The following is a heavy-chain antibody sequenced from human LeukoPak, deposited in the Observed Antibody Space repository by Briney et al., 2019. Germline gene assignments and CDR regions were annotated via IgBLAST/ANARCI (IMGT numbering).Heavy chain of an antibody. Sequence: PAGSLRLSCAASGFTFSNYATHWVRQAPGKGLEWVAVISYDGSNKYYVVSVKGRFTISRDNSKNTLYLQMNSLRAEDTAVYYCARDLYDSSESAFDIWGQDTMDPVSS. CDR3: ARDLYDSSESAFDI. CDR1: GFTFSNYA. D-gene: IGHD3-22*01. V-gene: IGHV3-30-3*01. J-gene: IGHJ3*02. CDR2: ISYDGSNK.